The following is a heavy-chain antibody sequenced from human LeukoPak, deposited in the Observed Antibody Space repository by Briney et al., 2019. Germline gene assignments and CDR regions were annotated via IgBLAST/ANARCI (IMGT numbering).Heavy chain of an antibody. D-gene: IGHD4-23*01. CDR1: GGSISSYY. CDR3: ARRGGHGGSFDY. Sequence: SETLSLTCTVSGGSISSYYWSWIRQPPGKGLEWIGYIYYSGSGSTNYNPSLKSRVSISVDTSKNYFSLKLSSVTAADTAVYYCARRGGHGGSFDYWGQGTLVTVSS. J-gene: IGHJ4*02. CDR2: IYYSGSGST. V-gene: IGHV4-59*08.